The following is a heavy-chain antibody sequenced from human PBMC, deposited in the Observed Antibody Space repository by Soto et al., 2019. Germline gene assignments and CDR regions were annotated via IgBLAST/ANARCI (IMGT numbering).Heavy chain of an antibody. CDR1: GFTFSSYW. J-gene: IGHJ6*02. CDR3: VRGSSAWRGIDV. D-gene: IGHD6-19*01. V-gene: IGHV3-74*03. Sequence: GEPMRLSCAASGFTFSSYWMHWVRQAPGEGLVWVSNMKDDGSFTKYADSVKGRFTISRDNAKNTLYLQMNSLRAEDTAVYYCVRGSSAWRGIDVWGQGTTVAVSS. CDR2: MKDDGSFT.